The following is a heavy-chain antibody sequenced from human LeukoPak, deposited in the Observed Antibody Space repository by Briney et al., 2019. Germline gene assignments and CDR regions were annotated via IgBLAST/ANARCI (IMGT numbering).Heavy chain of an antibody. CDR2: ISGRSGTI. V-gene: IGHV3-48*01. CDR1: GLSFSNFG. D-gene: IGHD5-12*01. Sequence: GGSLTLSCAGTGLSFSNFGMNWVRQAPGKGLEYVSFISGRSGTIHYADSVKGRFTISRDKTKNSLYLQMNSLRAEDTAIYYCARERGGFGGYLPYYYLDVWGKGTTVTVSS. J-gene: IGHJ6*03. CDR3: ARERGGFGGYLPYYYLDV.